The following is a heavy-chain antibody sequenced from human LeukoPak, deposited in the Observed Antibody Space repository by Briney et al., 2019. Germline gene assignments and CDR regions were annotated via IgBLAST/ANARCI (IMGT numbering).Heavy chain of an antibody. J-gene: IGHJ4*02. CDR3: ARVLTATSIDY. V-gene: IGHV1-2*02. CDR2: INPNSGGT. CDR1: GYTFTGYY. Sequence: ASVKVSCKASGYTFTGYYMHWVRQAPGQGLEWMGWINPNSGGTNYAQKFQGRVTMTRDTSISTAYMELSRLRSHNTAVYYCARVLTATSIDYWGQGTLVTVSS. D-gene: IGHD3-9*01.